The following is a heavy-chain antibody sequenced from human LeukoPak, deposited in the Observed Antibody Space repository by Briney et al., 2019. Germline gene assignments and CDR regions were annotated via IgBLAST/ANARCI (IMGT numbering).Heavy chain of an antibody. CDR3: ASSSSGWYKFDY. J-gene: IGHJ4*02. CDR1: GFTFSNYV. V-gene: IGHV3-23*01. D-gene: IGHD6-19*01. Sequence: GGSLRLSCAASGFTFSNYVMNWVRQAPGKGLEWVSGMSASGGSTFYADSVKGRFTISRDNSKNTLYLQMNSLRAEDTAVYHCASSSSGWYKFDYWGQGTLVTVSS. CDR2: MSASGGST.